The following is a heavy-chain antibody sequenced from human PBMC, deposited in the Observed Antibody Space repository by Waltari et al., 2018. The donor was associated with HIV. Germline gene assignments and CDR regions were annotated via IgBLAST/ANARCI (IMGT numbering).Heavy chain of an antibody. CDR1: GFSFSGYA. CDR2: ISGSGGNT. Sequence: EVQLLESGGGWVQPGGYLPLSCAVSGFSFSGYAMSWVRQAPGKGLEWVSTISGSGGNTYYADSVKGRFTISRDNSKNTLYLQMNSLRAEDTAVYYCAKGRSGIAEAGLNYWGQGTLVTVSS. V-gene: IGHV3-23*01. J-gene: IGHJ4*02. D-gene: IGHD6-19*01. CDR3: AKGRSGIAEAGLNY.